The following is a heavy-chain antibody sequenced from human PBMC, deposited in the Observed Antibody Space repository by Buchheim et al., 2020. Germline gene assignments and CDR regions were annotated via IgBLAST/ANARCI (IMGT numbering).Heavy chain of an antibody. Sequence: QVQLVESGGGVVRPGRSLRLSCAASGFTFSSYGMHWVRQAPGKGLEWVAVISYDGSNKYYADSVKGRFTISRDNSKNTLYLQMNSLRAEDTAVYYCAKDRFDPIGGPYYGMDVWGQGTT. CDR3: AKDRFDPIGGPYYGMDV. J-gene: IGHJ6*02. D-gene: IGHD3-10*01. CDR1: GFTFSSYG. V-gene: IGHV3-30*18. CDR2: ISYDGSNK.